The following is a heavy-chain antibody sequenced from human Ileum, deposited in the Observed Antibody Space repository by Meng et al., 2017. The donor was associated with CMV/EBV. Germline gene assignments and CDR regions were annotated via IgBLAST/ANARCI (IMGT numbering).Heavy chain of an antibody. J-gene: IGHJ4*02. CDR3: ATRGVNETSGDFYFDS. V-gene: IGHV1-69*01. Sequence: QGQLGRSWVEVKKPGSSVLVSCTPSRAYLRNTDISWLRQAPGQGLEWLAWIIPVFGPANYGRRSQGKVTINAAESIRPAYLEFTSLMSEDTAIYYCATRGVNETSGDFYFDSWGQGTLVTVSS. D-gene: IGHD4-17*01. CDR1: RAYLRNTD. CDR2: IIPVFGPA.